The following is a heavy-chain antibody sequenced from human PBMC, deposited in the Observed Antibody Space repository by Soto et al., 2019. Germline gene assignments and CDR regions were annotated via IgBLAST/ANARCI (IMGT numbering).Heavy chain of an antibody. CDR2: IKSKTNGGTT. J-gene: IGHJ5*02. CDR1: GFTFSNAW. Sequence: EVQLVESGGGLVKPGGSLRLSCAASGFTFSNAWLNWVRQAPGKGLEWVGRIKSKTNGGTTDYPAPVKGRFTISRDDSKNTLYLQMNSLKIEDTAVYYCTTRVIVGTTVWFDPWGQGTLVTVSS. V-gene: IGHV3-15*07. CDR3: TTRVIVGTTVWFDP. D-gene: IGHD1-26*01.